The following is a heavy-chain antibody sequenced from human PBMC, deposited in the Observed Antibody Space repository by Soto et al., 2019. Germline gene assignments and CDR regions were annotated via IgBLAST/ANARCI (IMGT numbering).Heavy chain of an antibody. J-gene: IGHJ3*02. Sequence: RGESLKISCKGSGYSFTSYWIGWVRQMPGKGLEWMGIIYPGDSDTRYSPSFQGQVTISADKSISTAYLQWSSLKASDTAMYYCARQNPGTTATDALDIWGQGTMVTLSS. V-gene: IGHV5-51*01. CDR3: ARQNPGTTATDALDI. CDR1: GYSFTSYW. D-gene: IGHD1-1*01. CDR2: IYPGDSDT.